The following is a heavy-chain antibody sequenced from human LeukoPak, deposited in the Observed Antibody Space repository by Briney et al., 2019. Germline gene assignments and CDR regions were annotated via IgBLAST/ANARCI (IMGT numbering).Heavy chain of an antibody. CDR2: ISGSGQKT. J-gene: IGHJ4*01. CDR1: GFTFSNCA. D-gene: IGHD6-25*01. CDR3: AKDRSAIDPFYFDL. Sequence: PGGSLRISCAASGFTFSNCAMNWVRQTPGKGLEWVSGISGSGQKTFSADSVKGRFTISRDNVKQMVFLQMDNVRADDTAIYYCAKDRSAIDPFYFDLWGHGILVPVSS. V-gene: IGHV3-23*01.